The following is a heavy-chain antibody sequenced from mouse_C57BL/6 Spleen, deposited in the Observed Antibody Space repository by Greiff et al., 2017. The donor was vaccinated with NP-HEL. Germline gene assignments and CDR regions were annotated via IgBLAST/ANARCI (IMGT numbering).Heavy chain of an antibody. V-gene: IGHV5-4*01. D-gene: IGHD1-1*01. CDR2: ISDGGSYT. J-gene: IGHJ3*01. Sequence: EVQLVESGGGLVKPGGSLKLSCAASGFTFSSYAMSWVRQTPEKRLEWVATISDGGSYTYYPDNVKGRFTISRDNAKNNLYLQMSHLKSEDTAMYYCARDWVLRYPAWFAYWGQGTLVTVSA. CDR3: ARDWVLRYPAWFAY. CDR1: GFTFSSYA.